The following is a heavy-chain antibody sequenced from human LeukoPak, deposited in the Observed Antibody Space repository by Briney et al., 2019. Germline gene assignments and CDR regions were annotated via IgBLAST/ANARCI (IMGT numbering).Heavy chain of an antibody. Sequence: GGSLRLSCAASGFTFSSYGMHWVRQAPGKGLEWVAVISYDGSNKYYADSVKGRFTISRDNSKNTLYLQMNSLRAEDTAIYYCAKNGDRGAYCSGGSCYPYYYYNMDVWGKGTTVTISS. V-gene: IGHV3-30*18. J-gene: IGHJ6*03. CDR3: AKNGDRGAYCSGGSCYPYYYYNMDV. CDR2: ISYDGSNK. D-gene: IGHD2-15*01. CDR1: GFTFSSYG.